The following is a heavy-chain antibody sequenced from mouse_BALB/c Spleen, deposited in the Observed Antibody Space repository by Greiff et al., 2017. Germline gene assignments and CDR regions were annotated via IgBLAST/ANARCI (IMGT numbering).Heavy chain of an antibody. Sequence: QVQLQQSGAELVRPGTSVKVSCKASGYAFTNYLIEWVKQRPGQGLEWIGVINPGSGGTNYNEKFKGKATLTADKSSSTAYMQLSSLTSDDSAVYFCARRGVITTDFFDYWGQGTTLTVSS. CDR2: INPGSGGT. D-gene: IGHD1-1*01. V-gene: IGHV1-54*03. CDR3: ARRGVITTDFFDY. CDR1: GYAFTNYL. J-gene: IGHJ2*01.